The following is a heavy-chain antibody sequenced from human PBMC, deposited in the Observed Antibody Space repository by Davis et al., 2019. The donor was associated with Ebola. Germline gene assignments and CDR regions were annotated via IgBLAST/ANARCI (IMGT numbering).Heavy chain of an antibody. D-gene: IGHD1-14*01. Sequence: SETLSLTCVVSGGSISDNHWSWIRQPAGKGLDWIGRIYKGGSIDYKASLKSRVRILRDTSKNQFSLKLMSVTAADTAVYYCVRDGIGGDVPGMGLDPWGQGTVVTVSS. J-gene: IGHJ5*02. CDR2: IYKGGSI. CDR3: VRDGIGGDVPGMGLDP. CDR1: GGSISDNH. V-gene: IGHV4-4*07.